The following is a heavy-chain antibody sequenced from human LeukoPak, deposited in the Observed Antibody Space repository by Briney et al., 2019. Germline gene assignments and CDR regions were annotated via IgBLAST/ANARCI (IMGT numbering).Heavy chain of an antibody. D-gene: IGHD2-21*02. CDR1: GYTFTSYG. V-gene: IGHV1-18*01. CDR3: ARDVVVTAIEYYYYGMDV. CDR2: ISAYNGNT. Sequence: ASVKVSCKASGYTFTSYGISWVRQAPGQGLEWMGWISAYNGNTNYAQKLQGRVTMTTVTSTSTAYMELRSLRSDDTAVYYCARDVVVTAIEYYYYGMDVWGQGTTVTVSS. J-gene: IGHJ6*02.